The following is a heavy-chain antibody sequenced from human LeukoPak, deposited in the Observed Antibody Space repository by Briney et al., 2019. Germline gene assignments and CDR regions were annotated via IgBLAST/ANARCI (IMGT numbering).Heavy chain of an antibody. D-gene: IGHD3-22*01. CDR2: ISGSGGST. CDR1: GFTFSSYA. CDR3: AKGLRITMIKDAFDI. V-gene: IGHV3-23*01. Sequence: GGSLRLSCAASGFTFSSYAMSWDRQAPGKGLEWVSDISGSGGSTYYADSVKGRFTISRDNSKNTLYLQMNSLRAEDTAVYYCAKGLRITMIKDAFDIWGQGTMVTVSS. J-gene: IGHJ3*02.